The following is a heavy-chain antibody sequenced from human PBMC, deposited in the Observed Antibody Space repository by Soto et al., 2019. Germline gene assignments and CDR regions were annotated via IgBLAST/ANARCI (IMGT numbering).Heavy chain of an antibody. CDR3: ASNGAAAPGYYFDY. V-gene: IGHV1-69*13. CDR2: IIPIFGTA. Sequence: ASVKVSCKASGGTFSSYAISWVRQAPGQGLEWMGGIIPIFGTANYAQKFQGRVTITADESTSTAYMELSSLRSEDTAVYYCASNGAAAPGYYFDYWGQGTLVTVSS. J-gene: IGHJ4*02. CDR1: GGTFSSYA. D-gene: IGHD6-13*01.